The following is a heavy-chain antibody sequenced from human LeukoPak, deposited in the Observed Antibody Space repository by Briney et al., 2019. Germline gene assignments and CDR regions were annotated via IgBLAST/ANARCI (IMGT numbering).Heavy chain of an antibody. CDR1: GFTFSSYA. D-gene: IGHD2-2*01. CDR3: AKDCSSTSCYRSEGY. J-gene: IGHJ4*02. Sequence: GGSLRLSCAASGFTFSSYAMSWVRQAPGKGLEWVSAISGSGGSTYYADSVKGRFTISRDNSKNTLYLQMNSLRAEDTAVYYCAKDCSSTSCYRSEGYWGQGTLVTVSS. CDR2: ISGSGGST. V-gene: IGHV3-23*01.